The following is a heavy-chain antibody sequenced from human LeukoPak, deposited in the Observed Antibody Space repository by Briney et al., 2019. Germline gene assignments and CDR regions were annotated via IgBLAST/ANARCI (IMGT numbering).Heavy chain of an antibody. J-gene: IGHJ3*02. V-gene: IGHV3-7*01. Sequence: PGGSLRLSCAASGFTFSDYYMSWIRQAPGKGLEWVANIKQDGSEKYYVDSVKGRFTISRDNAKNSLYLQMNSLRAEDTAVYYCARGWGLWGAFDIWGQGTMVTVSS. CDR2: IKQDGSEK. D-gene: IGHD3-16*01. CDR1: GFTFSDYY. CDR3: ARGWGLWGAFDI.